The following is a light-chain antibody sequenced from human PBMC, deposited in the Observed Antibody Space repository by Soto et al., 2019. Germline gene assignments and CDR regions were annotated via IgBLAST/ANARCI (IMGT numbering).Light chain of an antibody. V-gene: IGKV3-11*01. J-gene: IGKJ5*01. CDR2: DAS. CDR1: QSVSSY. Sequence: EFVLTQSPATLSLSPGERATLSCRASQSVSSYLAWYQQKPGQAPRLLIYDASNRATGIPARFSGSGSGTDFTLTISSLDPEDFAVYYCQQRSNWPITFGQGTRLENK. CDR3: QQRSNWPIT.